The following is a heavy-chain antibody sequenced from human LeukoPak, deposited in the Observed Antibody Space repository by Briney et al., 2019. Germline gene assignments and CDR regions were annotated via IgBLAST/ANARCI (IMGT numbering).Heavy chain of an antibody. Sequence: ASVTVSCTASGYTFTTYDINWVRQATGQGLELMGWMNPNSGNAGYAQKFQGRVTMTRDISINTAYMELSGLRYEDTAVYYCARHTAVLPGDYWGQGTLVTVSS. D-gene: IGHD5-18*01. V-gene: IGHV1-8*01. CDR2: MNPNSGNA. J-gene: IGHJ4*02. CDR1: GYTFTTYD. CDR3: ARHTAVLPGDY.